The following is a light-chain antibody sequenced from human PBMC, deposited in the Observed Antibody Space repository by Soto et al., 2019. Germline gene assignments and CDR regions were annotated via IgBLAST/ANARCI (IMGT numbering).Light chain of an antibody. CDR3: QHFYPTPPVT. Sequence: DIQLTQSQSSLSASVGDRVTITCRASQSISNSLNGYQQRPGRAPKLLIYAASTLQSGVPSRFSGSGSGTDFTLTISNLQPEYFATYYCQHFYPTPPVTFGQGTRREI. V-gene: IGKV1-39*01. J-gene: IGKJ5*01. CDR1: QSISNS. CDR2: AAS.